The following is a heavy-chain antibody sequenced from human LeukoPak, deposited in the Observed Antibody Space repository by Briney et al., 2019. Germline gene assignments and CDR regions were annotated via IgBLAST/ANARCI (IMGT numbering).Heavy chain of an antibody. CDR3: AKGYSSSWYAGWFDY. CDR1: GFTFSSYA. CDR2: ISGSGGST. J-gene: IGHJ4*02. Sequence: SEGSLRLSCAASGFTFSSYAMSWVRQAPGKGLEWVSAISGSGGSTYYADSVKGRFTISRDNSKNTLYLQMNSLRAEDTAVYYCAKGYSSSWYAGWFDYWGQGTLVTVSS. D-gene: IGHD6-13*01. V-gene: IGHV3-23*01.